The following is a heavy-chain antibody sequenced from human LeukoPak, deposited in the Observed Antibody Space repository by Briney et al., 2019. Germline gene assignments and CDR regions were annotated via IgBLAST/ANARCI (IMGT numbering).Heavy chain of an antibody. CDR3: AKDPNPLHDLWSGYK. Sequence: GGSLRLSCAASGFTLTGHTMTWLRQAPGKGLEWVSIIGGRDDRTYYADFVEGRFTISRDNSKNILYLQMSSLRAEDTAVYYCAKDPNPLHDLWSGYKWGQGTLVTVSS. CDR1: GFTLTGHT. J-gene: IGHJ4*02. D-gene: IGHD3-3*01. CDR2: IGGRDDRT. V-gene: IGHV3-23*01.